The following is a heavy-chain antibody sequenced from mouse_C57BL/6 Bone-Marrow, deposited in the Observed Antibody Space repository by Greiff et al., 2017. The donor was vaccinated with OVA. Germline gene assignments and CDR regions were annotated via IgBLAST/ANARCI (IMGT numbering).Heavy chain of an antibody. CDR2: IYPRSGNT. CDR3: ARPYYGSSYDFDY. J-gene: IGHJ2*01. V-gene: IGHV1-81*01. D-gene: IGHD1-1*01. CDR1: GYTFTSYG. Sequence: VQLQQSGAELARPGASVKLSCKASGYTFTSYGISWVKQRPGQGLEWIGEIYPRSGNTYYNEKFKGKATLTADKSSSTAYMELRSLTSEDSAVYFCARPYYGSSYDFDYWGQGTTLTVSS.